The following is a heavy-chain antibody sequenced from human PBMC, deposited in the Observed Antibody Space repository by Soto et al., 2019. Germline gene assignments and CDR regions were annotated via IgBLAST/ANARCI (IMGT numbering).Heavy chain of an antibody. Sequence: PSETLSLTCTVSGGSISSSSYYWGWIRQPPGKGLEWIGSIYYSGSTYYNPSLKSRVTISVDTSKNQFSLKLSSVTAADTAVYYCARRQVDFFGGLSGHYYMDVWDKGNTVTVSS. CDR1: GGSISSSSYY. CDR2: IYYSGST. CDR3: ARRQVDFFGGLSGHYYMDV. D-gene: IGHD3-16*01. J-gene: IGHJ6*03. V-gene: IGHV4-39*01.